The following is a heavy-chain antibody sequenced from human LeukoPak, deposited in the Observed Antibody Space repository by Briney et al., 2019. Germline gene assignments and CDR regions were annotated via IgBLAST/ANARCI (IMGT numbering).Heavy chain of an antibody. D-gene: IGHD5-24*01. CDR1: GFTLSYYW. CDR3: ARHSAGYTTFFDY. V-gene: IGHV3-7*04. J-gene: IGHJ4*02. Sequence: PGGSLRLSCAASGFTLSYYWMTWVRRAPGKGLEWVANIMQDGSEKYYVDSVKVRFTISRDNAKNSLYLQMNSLRAEDTAVYYCARHSAGYTTFFDYWGQGTLVTVSS. CDR2: IMQDGSEK.